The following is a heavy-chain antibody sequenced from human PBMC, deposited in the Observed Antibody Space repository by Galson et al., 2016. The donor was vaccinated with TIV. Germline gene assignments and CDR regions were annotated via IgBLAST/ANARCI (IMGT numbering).Heavy chain of an antibody. V-gene: IGHV2-70*11. Sequence: PALVKPTQTLTLTCTFSGFSLNSDGMCVSWIRQPPGKALEWLARIDWDGDKNYSPFLKTRLTISKDTSKNQVVLTMSSMDPVDTATYYCARISGYYDTSGHYIPRSFDYWGQGTLVTVSS. CDR3: ARISGYYDTSGHYIPRSFDY. D-gene: IGHD3-22*01. J-gene: IGHJ4*02. CDR2: IDWDGDK. CDR1: GFSLNSDGMC.